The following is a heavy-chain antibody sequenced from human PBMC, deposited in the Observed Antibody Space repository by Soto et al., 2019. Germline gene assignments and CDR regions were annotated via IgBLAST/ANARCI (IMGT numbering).Heavy chain of an antibody. J-gene: IGHJ6*02. CDR2: IKSKTDGGTT. D-gene: IGHD4-4*01. V-gene: IGHV3-15*01. Sequence: GRSLRLSCAASGFTFSNAWMSWVRQAPGKGLEWVGRIKSKTDGGTTDYAAPVKGRFTISRDDSKNTLYLQMNSLKTEDTAVYYCTTPPSNPYYYYGLDVWGQGTSVNVSS. CDR3: TTPPSNPYYYYGLDV. CDR1: GFTFSNAW.